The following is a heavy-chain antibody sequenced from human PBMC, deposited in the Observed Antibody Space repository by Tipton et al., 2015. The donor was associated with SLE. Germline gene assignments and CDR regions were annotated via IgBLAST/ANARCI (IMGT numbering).Heavy chain of an antibody. D-gene: IGHD2-8*01. CDR3: ARWPRFWTNGVQDSPGAFDI. CDR2: INHSGGT. V-gene: IGHV4-34*01. Sequence: TLSLTCVVYGGSFSGHTWTWVRQPPGQGLEWIGDINHSGGTNYTPSLKSRVTILVDNTNNQFSLKLNSVTAADTAVYYCARWPRFWTNGVQDSPGAFDIWGQGTMVTVSS. CDR1: GGSFSGHT. J-gene: IGHJ3*02.